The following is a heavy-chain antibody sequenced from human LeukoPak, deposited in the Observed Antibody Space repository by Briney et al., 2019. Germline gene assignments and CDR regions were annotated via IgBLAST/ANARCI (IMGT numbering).Heavy chain of an antibody. V-gene: IGHV4-59*01. Sequence: SEPLSLTCTVSGGSIISYYWSWIRQPPGKGLEWIGYIYYSGSTNYNPSLKSRVTISVDTSKNQFSLKLSSVTAADTAVYYCARGYYYGSVSNWFDPWGQGTLVTVSS. CDR3: ARGYYYGSVSNWFDP. D-gene: IGHD3-10*01. CDR2: IYYSGST. CDR1: GGSIISYY. J-gene: IGHJ5*02.